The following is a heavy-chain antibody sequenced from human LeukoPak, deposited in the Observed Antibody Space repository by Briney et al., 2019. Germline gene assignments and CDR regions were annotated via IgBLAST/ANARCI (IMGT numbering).Heavy chain of an antibody. D-gene: IGHD3-10*01. V-gene: IGHV3-23*01. Sequence: GGSLRLSCAASGFTFSSYAMSWVRQAPGKGLEWVSAISGSGGGTYYADSVKGRFTISRDNSKNTLYLQMNSLRAEDTAVYYCARGDYYGSGSYYHDAFDIWGQGTMVTVSS. J-gene: IGHJ3*02. CDR1: GFTFSSYA. CDR3: ARGDYYGSGSYYHDAFDI. CDR2: ISGSGGGT.